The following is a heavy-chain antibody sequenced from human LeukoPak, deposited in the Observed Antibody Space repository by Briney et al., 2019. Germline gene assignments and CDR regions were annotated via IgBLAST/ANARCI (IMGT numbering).Heavy chain of an antibody. CDR1: GYTFTSYY. CDR3: ARDPSNYDFWSGYLDRFDP. J-gene: IGHJ5*02. V-gene: IGHV1-46*01. D-gene: IGHD3-3*01. Sequence: GASVKVSCKASGYTFTSYYMHWVRQAPGQGLEWMGIINPSGGSTSYAQKFQGRVTMTRDTSTSTVYMELSSLRSEDTAVYYCARDPSNYDFWSGYLDRFDPWGQGTLVTVSS. CDR2: INPSGGST.